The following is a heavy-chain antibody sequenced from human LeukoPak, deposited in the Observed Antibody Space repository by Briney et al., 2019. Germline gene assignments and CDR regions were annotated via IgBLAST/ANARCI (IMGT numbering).Heavy chain of an antibody. J-gene: IGHJ4*02. Sequence: PSETLSLTFAVYGGSFSGYYWSWIRQPPGKGLEWIGEINHSGSTNYNPSLKSRVTISVDTSKNQFSLKLSSVTAADTAVYYCARSRAAGTNYFDYWGQGTLVTVSS. V-gene: IGHV4-34*01. CDR3: ARSRAAGTNYFDY. D-gene: IGHD6-13*01. CDR1: GGSFSGYY. CDR2: INHSGST.